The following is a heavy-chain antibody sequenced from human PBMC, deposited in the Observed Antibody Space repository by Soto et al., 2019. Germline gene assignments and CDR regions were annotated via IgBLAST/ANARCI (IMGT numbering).Heavy chain of an antibody. CDR1: GYSFTSYC. Sequence: GESLKICGNCSGYSFTSYCISWVRQMPGKGLEWMGRIDPSDSYTNYSPSFQGHVTISADKSISTAYLQWSSLKASDTAMYYCARSIAAAVWDWGQGTLVTVSS. V-gene: IGHV5-10-1*01. J-gene: IGHJ4*02. CDR2: IDPSDSYT. CDR3: ARSIAAAVWD. D-gene: IGHD6-13*01.